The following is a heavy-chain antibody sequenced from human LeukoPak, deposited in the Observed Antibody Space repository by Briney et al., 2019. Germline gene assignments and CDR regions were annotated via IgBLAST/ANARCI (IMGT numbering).Heavy chain of an antibody. J-gene: IGHJ4*02. CDR2: ISSNGGST. CDR3: ARGGGYSYGTLDY. CDR1: GFTFNSYW. V-gene: IGHV3-64*01. D-gene: IGHD5-18*01. Sequence: GGSLRLSCAASGFTFNSYWMSWVRQAPGKGLEYVSAISSNGGSTYYANSVKGRFTISRDNSKNTLYLQMGSLRAEDMAVYYCARGGGYSYGTLDYWGQGTLVTVSS.